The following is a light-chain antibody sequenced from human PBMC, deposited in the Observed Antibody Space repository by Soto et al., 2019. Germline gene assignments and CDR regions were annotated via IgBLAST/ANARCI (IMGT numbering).Light chain of an antibody. CDR3: QQYGSSPIT. J-gene: IGKJ5*01. V-gene: IGKV3-20*01. Sequence: EIVLTRSPGTLSLSPGDRATLSCRASQSVSSSYLAWYQQKPGQAPRLLIYGASTRATGIPDRFSGDGSVTHFTLTISRLEAEDFVMYYCQQYGSSPITFGQGTRLEI. CDR1: QSVSSSY. CDR2: GAS.